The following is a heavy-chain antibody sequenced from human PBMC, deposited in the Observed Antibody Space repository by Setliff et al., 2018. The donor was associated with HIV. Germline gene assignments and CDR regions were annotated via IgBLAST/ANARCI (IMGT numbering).Heavy chain of an antibody. Sequence: GGSLRLSCVASRFTFNDYWMSWARQAPGKGLEWVSTSGNGGITVYTDSVKGRFTMSRDNSKNTLFLVLTSLRPEDTAVYYCAKQVSGYFDYWGQGALVTVSS. CDR2: SGNGGIT. CDR1: RFTFNDYW. D-gene: IGHD3-10*01. V-gene: IGHV3-23*01. CDR3: AKQVSGYFDY. J-gene: IGHJ4*02.